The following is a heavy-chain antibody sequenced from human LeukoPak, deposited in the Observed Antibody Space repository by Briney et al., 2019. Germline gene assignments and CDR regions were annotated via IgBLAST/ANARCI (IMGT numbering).Heavy chain of an antibody. V-gene: IGHV4-59*11. Sequence: SETLSLTCTVSGGSISSHYWSWIRQPPGKGLEWIGYIYHSGNTYYNPSLKSRVTISIHNSKNQFSLKVNSVTAADTAVYYCARDRNYYGSSGPPYYYSALDVWGQGTTVTVSS. D-gene: IGHD3-22*01. CDR3: ARDRNYYGSSGPPYYYSALDV. J-gene: IGHJ6*02. CDR1: GGSISSHY. CDR2: IYHSGNT.